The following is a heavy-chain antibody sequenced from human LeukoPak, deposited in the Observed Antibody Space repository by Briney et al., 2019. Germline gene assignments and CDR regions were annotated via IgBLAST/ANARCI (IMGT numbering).Heavy chain of an antibody. CDR1: GYTFTSYG. CDR3: ARADDFWSGYYVVEDYYYMDV. D-gene: IGHD3-3*01. J-gene: IGHJ6*03. CDR2: ISAYNGNT. Sequence: GASVKVSCKASGYTFTSYGISWVRQAPGQGLEWMGWISAYNGNTNYAQKLQGRVTMTTDTSTSTAYMELRSLRSDDTAVYYCARADDFWSGYYVVEDYYYMDVWGKGTTVTVSS. V-gene: IGHV1-18*01.